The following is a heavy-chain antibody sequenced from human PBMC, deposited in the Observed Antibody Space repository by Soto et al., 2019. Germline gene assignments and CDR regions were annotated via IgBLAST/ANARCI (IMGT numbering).Heavy chain of an antibody. CDR3: AHPRGYGVFDAYDI. J-gene: IGHJ3*02. V-gene: IGHV3-23*01. Sequence: GGSLRLSXAASGFTFSTYAMSWVRQAPGKGLEWASAISAGGGSTYYADSVKGRFTISRDNSINTLYLQMNSLRTEDTAVYYCAHPRGYGVFDAYDIWGQGAMVTVSS. CDR2: ISAGGGST. D-gene: IGHD4-17*01. CDR1: GFTFSTYA.